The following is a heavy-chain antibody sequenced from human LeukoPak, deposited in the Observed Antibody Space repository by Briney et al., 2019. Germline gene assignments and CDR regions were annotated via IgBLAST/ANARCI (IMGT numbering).Heavy chain of an antibody. J-gene: IGHJ4*02. CDR2: IYYSGST. Sequence: SETLSLTCTVSGGSISSSSYYWGWIRQPPGMGLEWIGSIYYSGSTYYNPSLKSRVTISVDTSKNQFSLKLSSVTAADTAVYYCARPNSSSSFYFDYWGQGTLVTVSS. V-gene: IGHV4-39*01. CDR3: ARPNSSSSFYFDY. D-gene: IGHD6-6*01. CDR1: GGSISSSSYY.